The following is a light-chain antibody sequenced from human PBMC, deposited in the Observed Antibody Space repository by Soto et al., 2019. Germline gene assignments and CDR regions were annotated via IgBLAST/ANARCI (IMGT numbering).Light chain of an antibody. CDR2: AAS. V-gene: IGKV1-6*01. Sequence: AIQMTQSPSSLSASVGDRVTITCRASQGIRIDLGWYQQKPGKAPKLLIYAASTLQTGVPSRFSGNGSGTDFTLTISSLQPEDFATYYCLQDSNFTWTFGQGTKVDIX. J-gene: IGKJ1*01. CDR1: QGIRID. CDR3: LQDSNFTWT.